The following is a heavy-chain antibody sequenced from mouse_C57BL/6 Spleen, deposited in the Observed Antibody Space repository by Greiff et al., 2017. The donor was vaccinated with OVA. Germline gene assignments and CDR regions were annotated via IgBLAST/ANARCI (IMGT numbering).Heavy chain of an antibody. CDR1: GYTFTSYW. Sequence: QVQLQQPGAELVKPGASVTLSCKASGYTFTSYWMHWVKQRPGRGLEWIGRIYPDSGGTKYNEKFKSKATLTVDTPSSTAYMQLSSLTSEDSAVYDCSRSGKTGGDWFAYWGQGTLVTVAA. V-gene: IGHV1-72*01. CDR3: SRSGKTGGDWFAY. D-gene: IGHD1-3*01. CDR2: IYPDSGGT. J-gene: IGHJ3*01.